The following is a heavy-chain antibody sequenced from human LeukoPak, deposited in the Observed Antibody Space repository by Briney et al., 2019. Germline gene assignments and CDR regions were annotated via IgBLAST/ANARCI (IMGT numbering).Heavy chain of an antibody. Sequence: SETLSLTCAVYGGSFSGYYWSWIRQPPGKGLEWIVEINHSGSTNYNPSLKSRVTISEDTSKNQFSLKLSSVTAADTAVYYCARVRIPIMVYAMGGTFDYWGQGTLVTVSS. CDR3: ARVRIPIMVYAMGGTFDY. J-gene: IGHJ4*02. CDR1: GGSFSGYY. V-gene: IGHV4-34*01. CDR2: INHSGST. D-gene: IGHD2-8*01.